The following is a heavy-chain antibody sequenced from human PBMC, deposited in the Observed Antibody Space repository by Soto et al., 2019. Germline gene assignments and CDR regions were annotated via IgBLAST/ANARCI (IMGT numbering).Heavy chain of an antibody. CDR3: AKESEVTPLFDY. Sequence: GGSLRLSCAASGFTFSSYGMHWVRQAPGKGLEWVAVISYDGSNKYYADSVKGRFTISRDNSKNTLYLQMNSLRAEDTAVYYCAKESEVTPLFDYWGQGTLVTVSS. J-gene: IGHJ4*02. CDR1: GFTFSSYG. CDR2: ISYDGSNK. V-gene: IGHV3-30*18. D-gene: IGHD4-4*01.